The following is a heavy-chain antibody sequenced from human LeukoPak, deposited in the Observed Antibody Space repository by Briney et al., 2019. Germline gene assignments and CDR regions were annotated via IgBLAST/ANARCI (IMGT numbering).Heavy chain of an antibody. J-gene: IGHJ4*02. D-gene: IGHD6-19*01. CDR2: IYYSGST. Sequence: PSETLSLTYTVSGGSISSYYWSWIRQPPGKGLEWIGYIYYSGSTNYNPSLKSRVTISVDTSKNQFSLKLSSVTAADTAVYYCASGIAVAGRGYYFDYWGQGTLVTVSS. V-gene: IGHV4-59*01. CDR1: GGSISSYY. CDR3: ASGIAVAGRGYYFDY.